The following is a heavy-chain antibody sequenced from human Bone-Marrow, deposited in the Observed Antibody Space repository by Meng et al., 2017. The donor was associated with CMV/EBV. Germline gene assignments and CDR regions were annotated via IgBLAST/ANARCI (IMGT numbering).Heavy chain of an antibody. Sequence: SYDSNWVRQASGQGIEWMRWINPNSGNTGYAQKLRGRVTMTRTTSVSTAYMGLSSLRSEDTAVYYCARGRIRYYYDSSGYYNNWFDPWGQGTLVTVSS. CDR3: ARGRIRYYYDSSGYYNNWFDP. CDR2: INPNSGNT. J-gene: IGHJ5*02. D-gene: IGHD3-22*01. V-gene: IGHV1-8*01. CDR1: SYD.